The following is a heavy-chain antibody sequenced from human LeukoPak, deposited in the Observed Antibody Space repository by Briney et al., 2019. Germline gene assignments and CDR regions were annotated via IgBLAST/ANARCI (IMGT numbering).Heavy chain of an antibody. CDR3: VSFYEAY. Sequence: GGSLRLSCAASGNYWMHWVRQAPGKGLVWVSHINSDGSWTSYADSVKGRFPISKDNAKNTVYLQMNNLRAEDTAVYYCVSFYEAYWGRGTLVTVSS. D-gene: IGHD2/OR15-2a*01. J-gene: IGHJ4*02. CDR2: INSDGSWT. V-gene: IGHV3-74*01. CDR1: GNYW.